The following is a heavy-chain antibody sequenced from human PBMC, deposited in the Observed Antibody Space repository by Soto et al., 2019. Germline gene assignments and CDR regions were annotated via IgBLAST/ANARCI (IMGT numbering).Heavy chain of an antibody. CDR3: AKGARPFEY. CDR2: ISSSGFNT. J-gene: IGHJ4*02. V-gene: IGHV3-23*01. CDR1: GFTFSSNA. Sequence: EVQLLESGGALVQPGGSLRLSCAASGFTFSSNAMNYVRQAPGKGLEWVSAISSSGFNTYYADSVKGRFTISRDNSKNTVYLQMNSLRAEDTAGYYCAKGARPFEYWSQGTLVTVAS. D-gene: IGHD6-6*01.